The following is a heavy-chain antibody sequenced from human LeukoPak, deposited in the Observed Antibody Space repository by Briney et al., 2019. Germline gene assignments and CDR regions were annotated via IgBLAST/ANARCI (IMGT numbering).Heavy chain of an antibody. CDR2: IYPGDSDT. J-gene: IGHJ5*02. Sequence: GESLKISCKGSGYSFPSDWIGWVRQMPGKGLEWMGSIYPGDSDTTYSPSFQGHVTISADKSSSTAYLQWSSLRASDTAMYFCAKRGATLGEFDPWGQGTLVTVSS. CDR3: AKRGATLGEFDP. V-gene: IGHV5-51*01. CDR1: GYSFPSDW. D-gene: IGHD5-24*01.